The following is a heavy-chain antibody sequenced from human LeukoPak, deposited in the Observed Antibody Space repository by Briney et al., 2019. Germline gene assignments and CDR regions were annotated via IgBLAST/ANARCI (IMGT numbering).Heavy chain of an antibody. CDR2: VNPSSGVT. D-gene: IGHD3-9*01. J-gene: IGHJ4*02. CDR3: AKNYDFLTGYAN. Sequence: ASVKVSCKASGYTFTNYAMNWVRQAPGQGLEWMGWVNPSSGVTRYAQKFQGRVTMTRNTSISTAYMELSSLRSEDTAVYYCAKNYDFLTGYANWGQGTLVTVSS. CDR1: GYTFTNYA. V-gene: IGHV1-8*02.